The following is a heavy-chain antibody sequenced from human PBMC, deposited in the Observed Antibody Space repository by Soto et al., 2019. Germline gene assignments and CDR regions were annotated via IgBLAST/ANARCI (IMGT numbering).Heavy chain of an antibody. D-gene: IGHD1-1*01. V-gene: IGHV1-8*01. J-gene: IGHJ4*02. CDR2: MNPNSGDT. Sequence: QVQLVQSGAEVKKPGASVKVSCKASGYTFSDHDINWVRQASGQGPEWLGWMNPNSGDTGYAQNFQGRVTMVRDTSKRTPYMELSSLRSEDTAVYYCARVGGNWNDDYFDYWGQGTLVTVSS. CDR3: ARVGGNWNDDYFDY. CDR1: GYTFSDHD.